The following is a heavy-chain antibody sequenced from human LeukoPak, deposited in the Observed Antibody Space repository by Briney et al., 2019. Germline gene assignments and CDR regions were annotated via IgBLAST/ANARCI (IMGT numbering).Heavy chain of an antibody. Sequence: GASVKVSCKASGGTFSSYAISWVRQAPGQGLEWMGRIIPILGIANYAQKFQGRVTITADKSTSTAYMELSSLRSDDTAVYYCARAGLRLANWFDPWGQGTLVTVSS. J-gene: IGHJ5*02. D-gene: IGHD2-21*01. CDR3: ARAGLRLANWFDP. CDR2: IIPILGIA. CDR1: GGTFSSYA. V-gene: IGHV1-69*04.